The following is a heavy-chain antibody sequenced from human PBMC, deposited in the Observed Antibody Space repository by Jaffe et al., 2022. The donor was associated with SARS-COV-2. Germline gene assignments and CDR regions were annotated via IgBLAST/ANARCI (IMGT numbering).Heavy chain of an antibody. J-gene: IGHJ4*02. CDR1: GYTFTGYT. CDR3: ARPLDGQNHLLLGY. Sequence: QVQLVQSGAEVRKPGASVKVSCKASGYTFTGYTITWVRQAPGQGLEWVGRVSTYNGNRDYAQKLQDRVTMTTDTSTGTAYMELRRLRSDDTAVYYCARPLDGQNHLLLGYWGQGTLVTVSS. CDR2: VSTYNGNR. V-gene: IGHV1-18*01. D-gene: IGHD2-2*01.